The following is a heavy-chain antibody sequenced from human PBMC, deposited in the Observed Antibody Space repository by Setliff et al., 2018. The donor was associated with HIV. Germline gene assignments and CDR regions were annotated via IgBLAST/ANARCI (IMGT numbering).Heavy chain of an antibody. Sequence: GASVKVSCKASGYTFTGYYMHWVRQAPGQGLEWMGWINPNSGDTKYAQKFQDRVSLTRDTSLSTAYMELSSLTSDDTAIYYCARDMFEIWERSLAKGDEFDPWGQGSLVTVSS. CDR1: GYTFTGYY. CDR3: ARDMFEIWERSLAKGDEFDP. CDR2: INPNSGDT. J-gene: IGHJ5*02. D-gene: IGHD3-10*02. V-gene: IGHV1-2*02.